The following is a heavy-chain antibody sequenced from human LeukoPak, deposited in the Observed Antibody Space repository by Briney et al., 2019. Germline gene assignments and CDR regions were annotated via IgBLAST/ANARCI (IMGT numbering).Heavy chain of an antibody. CDR2: INHSGST. CDR3: ARVPLYYYDSSGYYSGVYYFDY. V-gene: IGHV4-34*01. D-gene: IGHD3-22*01. Sequence: SSETLSLTCAVYGGSFSGYYWSWIRQPPGKGLEWIGEINHSGSTNYNPSLKGRVTISVDTSKNQFSLKLSSVTAADTAVYYCARVPLYYYDSSGYYSGVYYFDYWGQGTLVTVSS. J-gene: IGHJ4*02. CDR1: GGSFSGYY.